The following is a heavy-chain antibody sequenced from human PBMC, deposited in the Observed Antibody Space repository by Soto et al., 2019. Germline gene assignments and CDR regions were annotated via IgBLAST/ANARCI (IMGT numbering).Heavy chain of an antibody. V-gene: IGHV1-18*01. D-gene: IGHD1-1*01. CDR2: ISAHNGNT. Sequence: QVHLVQSGAEVKKAGASVKVSCKCSGYTFTSYGITWVRQAPGQGLEWMGWISAHNGNTNHAQKLQGRVTVTRDTSKSTAYMELRCLRSDDTAVYYCARGRYGDYWGQGALVTVSS. J-gene: IGHJ4*02. CDR1: GYTFTSYG. CDR3: ARGRYGDY.